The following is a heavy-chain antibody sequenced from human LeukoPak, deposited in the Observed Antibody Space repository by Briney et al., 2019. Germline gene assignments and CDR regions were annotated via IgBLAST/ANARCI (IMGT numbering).Heavy chain of an antibody. CDR1: GFTFSSYA. CDR2: ISSSSSYI. D-gene: IGHD3-10*01. Sequence: PGGSLRLSCAASGFTFSSYAMSWVRQAPGKGLEWVSAISSSSSYIYYADSVKGRFTISRDNAKNSLYLQMNSLRAEDTAVYYCARVYRCPGTMVRGAIGYWGQGTLVTVSS. J-gene: IGHJ4*02. CDR3: ARVYRCPGTMVRGAIGY. V-gene: IGHV3-21*01.